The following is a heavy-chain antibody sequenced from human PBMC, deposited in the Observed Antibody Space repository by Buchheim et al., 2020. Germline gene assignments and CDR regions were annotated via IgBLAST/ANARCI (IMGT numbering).Heavy chain of an antibody. Sequence: QVQLQESGPGLVKPSQTLSLTCTVSGGSISSGSYYWSWIRQPAGKGLEWIGRIYTSGSTNYNPSLKSRVTISVDTSKNQFSLKLSSVTAADTAVYYCARVGGWYDNWFDPWGQGTL. D-gene: IGHD6-19*01. CDR1: GGSISSGSYY. V-gene: IGHV4-61*02. CDR2: IYTSGST. J-gene: IGHJ5*02. CDR3: ARVGGWYDNWFDP.